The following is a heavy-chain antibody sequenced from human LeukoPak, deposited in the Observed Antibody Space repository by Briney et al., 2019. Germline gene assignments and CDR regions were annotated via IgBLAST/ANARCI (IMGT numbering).Heavy chain of an antibody. D-gene: IGHD2-2*01. J-gene: IGHJ5*02. CDR1: GFTFSSYS. V-gene: IGHV3-21*01. CDR2: ISSSSVYI. CDR3: ARGYLVVAAAMWWFDP. Sequence: GGSLRLSCAASGFTFSSYSMNWVRQAPGKGLEWVSSISSSSVYIYYADSVKGRFTISRDNAKNSLYLQMNSLRAEDTAVYYCARGYLVVAAAMWWFDPWGQGTLVTVSS.